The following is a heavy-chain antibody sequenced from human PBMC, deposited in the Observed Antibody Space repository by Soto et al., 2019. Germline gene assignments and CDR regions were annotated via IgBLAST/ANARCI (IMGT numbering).Heavy chain of an antibody. V-gene: IGHV4-59*07. CDR3: ARVIGGWYEHDY. D-gene: IGHD6-19*01. J-gene: IGHJ4*02. CDR2: IYYSGST. CDR1: GGSMNPYF. Sequence: SDTLSLTCTVSGGSMNPYFWSWLRQPPEKGLEWIGYIYYSGSTKCNTSLKSRVTISLDTSKNQFSLNLRSVTAADTAIYYCARVIGGWYEHDYWGQGTLVTVSS.